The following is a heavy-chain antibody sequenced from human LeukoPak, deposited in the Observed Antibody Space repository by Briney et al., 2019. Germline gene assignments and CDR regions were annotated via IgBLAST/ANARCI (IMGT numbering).Heavy chain of an antibody. CDR1: GYTFTGYY. J-gene: IGHJ6*02. D-gene: IGHD6-13*01. CDR2: INPNSGGT. V-gene: IGHV1-2*02. CDR3: ARDLRSGTYYYYYYGMGV. Sequence: ASVKVSCKASGYTFTGYYMHWVRQAPGQGLEWMGWINPNSGGTNYAQKFQGRVTMTRDTSISTAYMELSRLRSDDTAVYYCARDLRSGTYYYYYYGMGVWGQGTTVTVSS.